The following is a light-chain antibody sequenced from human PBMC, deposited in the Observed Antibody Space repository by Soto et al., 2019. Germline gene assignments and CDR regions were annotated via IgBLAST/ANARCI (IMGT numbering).Light chain of an antibody. J-gene: IGKJ2*01. Sequence: EIVLTQSPGTLSLSPGERATLSCRASQSVSSSYLAWYQQKPGQAPRLLIYGASSRATGIPDRFSGSGSGTDFTLTINGLQPDDFATYYCQQYDRFPYSFGPGTRLEIK. CDR1: QSVSSSY. CDR2: GAS. CDR3: QQYDRFPYS. V-gene: IGKV3-20*01.